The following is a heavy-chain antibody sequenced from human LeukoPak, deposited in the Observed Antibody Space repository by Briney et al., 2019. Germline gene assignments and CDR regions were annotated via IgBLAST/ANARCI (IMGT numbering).Heavy chain of an antibody. Sequence: PSETLSLTCTVSGGSIRSYYWSWIRQPPGKGLEWIGYIYYSGSTNYNPSLKSRVTISVDTSKNQFSLKLSSVTAADTAMYYCARVTGYVIEDYFDYWGQGTLVTVSS. CDR3: ARVTGYVIEDYFDY. CDR1: GGSIRSYY. J-gene: IGHJ4*02. CDR2: IYYSGST. V-gene: IGHV4-59*01. D-gene: IGHD3-22*01.